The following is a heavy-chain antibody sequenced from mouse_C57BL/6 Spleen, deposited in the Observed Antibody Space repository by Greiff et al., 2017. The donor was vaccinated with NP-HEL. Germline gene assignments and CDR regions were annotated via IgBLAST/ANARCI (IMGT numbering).Heavy chain of an antibody. CDR2: INPYNGGT. CDR1: GYTFTDYY. Sequence: EVQLQQSGPVLVKPGASVKMSCKASGYTFTDYYMNWVKQSHGKSLEWIGVINPYNGGTSYNQKFKGKATLTVDKSSSTAYMELNSLTSEDSAVYYCAREGEGSPFAYWGQGTLVTVSA. J-gene: IGHJ3*01. CDR3: AREGEGSPFAY. V-gene: IGHV1-19*01.